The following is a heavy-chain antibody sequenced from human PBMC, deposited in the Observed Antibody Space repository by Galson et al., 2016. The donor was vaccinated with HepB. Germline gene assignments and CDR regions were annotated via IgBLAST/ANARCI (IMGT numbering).Heavy chain of an antibody. D-gene: IGHD2-8*01. J-gene: IGHJ4*02. CDR1: GFTFTDHY. CDR3: ADLGVLDY. Sequence: SLRLSCAASGFTFTDHYIEWVRQAPGKGLEWIGLIMNDVENYATYYAASVRGRFTISRVDSKNLVYLQMNSLIIEDTAVYYCADLGVLDYWGQGTLVTFSS. V-gene: IGHV3-72*01. CDR2: IMNDVENYAT.